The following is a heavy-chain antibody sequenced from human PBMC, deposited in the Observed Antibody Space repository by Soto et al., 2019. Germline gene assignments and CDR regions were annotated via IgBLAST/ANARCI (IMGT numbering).Heavy chain of an antibody. CDR2: IYYSGST. CDR3: ARGGDYYDSSGYYSNRAGY. Sequence: QVQLQESGPGLVKPSQTLSLTCTVSGGSISSGDYYWSWIRQPPGKGLEWIGYIYYSGSTYYNPSLKSRVTISVDTSKNQFSQKLRSVTGADTAVYYCARGGDYYDSSGYYSNRAGYWGQGTLVTVSS. J-gene: IGHJ4*02. D-gene: IGHD3-22*01. CDR1: GGSISSGDYY. V-gene: IGHV4-30-4*01.